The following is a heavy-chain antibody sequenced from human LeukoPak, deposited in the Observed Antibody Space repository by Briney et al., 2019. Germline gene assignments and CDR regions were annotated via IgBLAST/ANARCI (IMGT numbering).Heavy chain of an antibody. CDR1: GFTVSSNY. V-gene: IGHV3-21*01. J-gene: IGHJ4*02. CDR3: ARAFSSGWFDY. CDR2: ISTGGSYI. D-gene: IGHD6-19*01. Sequence: GGSLRLSCAASGFTVSSNYMNWVRQAPGKGLEWVSCISTGGSYIYYADSVKGRFTISRDNAKNSLYLQMNSLRAEDTAVYYCARAFSSGWFDYWGQGTLVTVSS.